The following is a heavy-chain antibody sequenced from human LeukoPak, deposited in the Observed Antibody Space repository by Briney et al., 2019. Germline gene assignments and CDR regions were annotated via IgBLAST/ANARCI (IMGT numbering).Heavy chain of an antibody. V-gene: IGHV3-53*04. CDR1: GFTVSSNY. CDR2: IYSAGGT. CDR3: ARFLGRITISGVVPYGMDV. Sequence: GGSLRLSCAASGFTVSSNYMTWVRQAPGKGLEWVSLIYSAGGTYYTDSVKGRFTISRHSSKNTLYLQMDSLRGEDTAVYYCARFLGRITISGVVPYGMDVWGQGTTVTVSS. J-gene: IGHJ6*02. D-gene: IGHD3-3*01.